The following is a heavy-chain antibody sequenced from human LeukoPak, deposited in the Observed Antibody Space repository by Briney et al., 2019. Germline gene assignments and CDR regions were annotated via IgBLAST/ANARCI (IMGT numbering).Heavy chain of an antibody. V-gene: IGHV4-31*03. CDR1: GGSISSGGYS. Sequence: SETLSLTCTVSGGSISSGGYSWSWIRQHPGKGLEWIGYIYYSGSTYYNPSLKSRVTISVDTSKNQFSLKLSSVTAADTAVYYCARGDYCGGDCYSTNAFDIWAKGQWSPSLQ. D-gene: IGHD2-21*02. J-gene: IGHJ3*02. CDR3: ARGDYCGGDCYSTNAFDI. CDR2: IYYSGST.